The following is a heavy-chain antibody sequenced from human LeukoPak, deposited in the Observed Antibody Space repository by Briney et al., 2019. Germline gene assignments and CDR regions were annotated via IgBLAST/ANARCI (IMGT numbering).Heavy chain of an antibody. CDR3: ARSSGWVPYYYYYYMDV. D-gene: IGHD6-19*01. CDR2: IYHSGST. V-gene: IGHV4-38-2*02. Sequence: SETLSLTCTVSGYSISSGYYWGWIRQPPGKGLEWIGSIYHSGSTYYNPSLKSRVTISVDTSKNQFSLKLSSVTAADTAVYYCARSSGWVPYYYYYYMDVWGKGTTVTVSS. J-gene: IGHJ6*03. CDR1: GYSISSGYY.